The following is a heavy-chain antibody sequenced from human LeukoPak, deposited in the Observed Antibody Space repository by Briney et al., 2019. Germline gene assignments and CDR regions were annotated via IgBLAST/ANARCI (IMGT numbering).Heavy chain of an antibody. J-gene: IGHJ4*02. CDR3: ARDPHDTIFGVVPFDY. CDR1: GYTFTSYG. V-gene: IGHV1-18*01. CDR2: ISAYNGNT. Sequence: GASVKVSCKASGYTFTSYGISWVRQAPGQGLEWMGWISAYNGNTNYAQKLQGRVTMTTDTSTSTAYMELRSLRSDDTAVYYCARDPHDTIFGVVPFDYWGQGTLVTVSS. D-gene: IGHD3-3*01.